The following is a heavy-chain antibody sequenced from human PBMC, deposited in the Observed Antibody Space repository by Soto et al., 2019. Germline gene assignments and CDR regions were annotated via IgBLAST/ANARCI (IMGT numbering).Heavy chain of an antibody. CDR1: GGSISSYY. V-gene: IGHV4-4*07. CDR3: ARDNHYNYDFWSGYYSPLDYYYGMDV. Sequence: SETLSLTCTVSGGSISSYYWSWIRQPAGKGLECIGRIYTSGSTNYNPSLKSRVTMSVDTSKNQFSLKLSSVTAADTAVYYCARDNHYNYDFWSGYYSPLDYYYGMDVWGQGTTVTVSS. CDR2: IYTSGST. D-gene: IGHD3-3*01. J-gene: IGHJ6*02.